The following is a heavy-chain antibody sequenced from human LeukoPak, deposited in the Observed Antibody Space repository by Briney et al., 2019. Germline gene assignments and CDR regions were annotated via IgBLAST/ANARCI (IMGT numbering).Heavy chain of an antibody. Sequence: ASVKVSCKASGYTFTDYYVHWVRQVPGQGLEWIAWSNPNNGVTDSAQKFQGRVTMTRDTSINTLYMELSELKADDTAVYFCARGHSPIGTPGGVDAFAFWGQGTLVTVSS. CDR1: GYTFTDYY. V-gene: IGHV1-2*02. CDR2: SNPNNGVT. D-gene: IGHD2-8*02. CDR3: ARGHSPIGTPGGVDAFAF. J-gene: IGHJ3*01.